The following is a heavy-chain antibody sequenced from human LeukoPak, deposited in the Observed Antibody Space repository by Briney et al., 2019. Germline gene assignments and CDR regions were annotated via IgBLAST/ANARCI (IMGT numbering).Heavy chain of an antibody. CDR1: GDSVSSYNAG. D-gene: IGHD3-10*01. J-gene: IGHJ4*02. CDR2: TYYRSKWSS. Sequence: SQTLSLTCAISGDSVSSYNAGWNWIRQSPSRGLEWLGRTYYRSKWSSGYAESVKSRITINPDTSKNQFSLQLKSVTPEDTAVYYCARMVGLVSDYWGQGTLVTVSS. CDR3: ARMVGLVSDY. V-gene: IGHV6-1*01.